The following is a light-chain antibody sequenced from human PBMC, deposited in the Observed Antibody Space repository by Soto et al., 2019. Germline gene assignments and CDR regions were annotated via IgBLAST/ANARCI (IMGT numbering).Light chain of an antibody. CDR1: SSDIGNYNY. Sequence: QSALTQARSVSGSPGQSVTISCTGTSSDIGNYNYVSWYQHHPGKAPKLMTYDVSKRPSGVPDRFSGSKSGNTASLTISGLQAEDEADYYCCSYAGSYTLVFGGGTQLTVL. CDR2: DVS. V-gene: IGLV2-11*01. J-gene: IGLJ7*01. CDR3: CSYAGSYTLV.